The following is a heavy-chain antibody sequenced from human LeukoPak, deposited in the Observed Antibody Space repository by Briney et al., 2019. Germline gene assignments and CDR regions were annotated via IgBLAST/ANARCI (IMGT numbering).Heavy chain of an antibody. CDR1: GFSFSDYW. CDR3: ARGYWNFGL. J-gene: IGHJ2*01. CDR2: IKQEGSEK. Sequence: GGSLRLSCVASGFSFSDYWMTWVRQAAGRGLEWVANIKQEGSEKNYVDSVKGRFTSSRDNAKNSLYLQMNRLRAEDTAVYYWARGYWNFGLWGRGTQVTVSS. V-gene: IGHV3-7*01.